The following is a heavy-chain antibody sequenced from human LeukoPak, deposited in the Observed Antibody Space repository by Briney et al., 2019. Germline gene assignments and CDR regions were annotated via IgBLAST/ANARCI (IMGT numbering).Heavy chain of an antibody. CDR3: ARGGGYYDSSGYVDY. J-gene: IGHJ4*02. CDR1: GGSITSGSYY. Sequence: SETLSLTCIVSGGSITSGSYYWNWIRQPAGKGLEWIGRIYTSGSTNYNPSLKSRVTMSVDTSKNQFSLKLSSVTAADTAVYYCARGGGYYDSSGYVDYWGQGTLVTVSS. CDR2: IYTSGST. V-gene: IGHV4-61*02. D-gene: IGHD3-22*01.